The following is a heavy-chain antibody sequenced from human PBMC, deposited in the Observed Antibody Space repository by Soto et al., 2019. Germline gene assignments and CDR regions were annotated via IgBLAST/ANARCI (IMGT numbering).Heavy chain of an antibody. CDR3: AREYIWELGPFDY. CDR1: GFTFSDHY. Sequence: GGSLRLSCAASGFTFSDHYMDWVRQAPGKGLEWVGRTRNKANSYTTEYAASVKGRFTISRDDSKNSLYLQMNSLKTEDTAVYCCAREYIWELGPFDYWGQGTLVTVSS. J-gene: IGHJ4*02. CDR2: TRNKANSYTT. V-gene: IGHV3-72*01. D-gene: IGHD7-27*01.